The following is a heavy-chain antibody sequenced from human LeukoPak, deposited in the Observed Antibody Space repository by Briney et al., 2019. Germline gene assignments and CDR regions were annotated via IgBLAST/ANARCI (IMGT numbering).Heavy chain of an antibody. J-gene: IGHJ4*02. V-gene: IGHV4-59*01. CDR1: GGSISSYY. Sequence: SETLSLTCTVSGGSISSYYWSWIRQPPGKGLEWIGYIYYTGSTNYNPSLKSRVTISVDTSKNQFSLKLSSVTAADTAVYYCARSGKSAYILDYWGQETLVTVSP. CDR2: IYYTGST. D-gene: IGHD3-16*01. CDR3: ARSGKSAYILDY.